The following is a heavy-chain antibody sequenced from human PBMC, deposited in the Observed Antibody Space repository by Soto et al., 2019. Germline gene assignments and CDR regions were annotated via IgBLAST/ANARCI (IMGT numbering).Heavy chain of an antibody. V-gene: IGHV1-18*04. CDR2: ISPYNGNT. CDR3: ARDKNRSGIDP. CDR1: GYPFTNYV. J-gene: IGHJ5*02. Sequence: ASVKVSCKTSGYPFTNYVISWVRQAPGQGLEWMGWISPYNGNTNYAQKFQGRVTMTTDTSTATAYMELRSLRSDDTAVYYCARDKNRSGIDPWGQGTLVTVSS. D-gene: IGHD1-26*01.